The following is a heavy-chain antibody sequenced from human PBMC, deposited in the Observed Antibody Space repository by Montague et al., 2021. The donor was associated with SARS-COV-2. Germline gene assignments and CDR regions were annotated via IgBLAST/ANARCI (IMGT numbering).Heavy chain of an antibody. CDR2: TFYKSERNY. CDR3: ARVRHLGRGMDV. Sequence: CAISGDSVAEHRSTWDEYTPEPCHSLNSHGGTFYKSERNYHYADSVKSRITIDPDTSKNQVSLQLRSVTPEDTAVYFCARVRHLGRGMDVWGQGTTVTVSS. D-gene: IGHD7-27*01. CDR1: GDSVAEHRST. V-gene: IGHV6-1*01. J-gene: IGHJ6*02.